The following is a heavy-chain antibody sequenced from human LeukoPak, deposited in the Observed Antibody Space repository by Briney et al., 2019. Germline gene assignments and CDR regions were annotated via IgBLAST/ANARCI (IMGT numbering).Heavy chain of an antibody. Sequence: KSSETLSLTCAVSGYSISSGYYCGWIRQPPGKGLEWIGSIYHSGSTYYNPSLKSRVTISVDTSKNQFSLKLSSVTAADTAVYYCARPLDDYVWGSYRFDAFDIWGQGTMVTVSS. CDR1: GYSISSGYY. CDR3: ARPLDDYVWGSYRFDAFDI. V-gene: IGHV4-38-2*01. J-gene: IGHJ3*02. CDR2: IYHSGST. D-gene: IGHD3-16*02.